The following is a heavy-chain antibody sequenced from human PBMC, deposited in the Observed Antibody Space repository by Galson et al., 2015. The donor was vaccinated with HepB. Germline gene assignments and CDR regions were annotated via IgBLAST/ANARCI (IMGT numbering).Heavy chain of an antibody. D-gene: IGHD3-22*01. CDR1: GYTFTSYG. CDR2: ISAYNGNT. V-gene: IGHV1-18*01. J-gene: IGHJ3*02. CDR3: ARDPPWYYYDSSGSKGDAFDI. Sequence: SVKVSCKASGYTFTSYGISWVRQAPGQGLEWMGWISAYNGNTNYAQKLQGRVTMTTDTSTSTAYMELRSLRSDDTAVYYCARDPPWYYYDSSGSKGDAFDIWGQGTMVTVSS.